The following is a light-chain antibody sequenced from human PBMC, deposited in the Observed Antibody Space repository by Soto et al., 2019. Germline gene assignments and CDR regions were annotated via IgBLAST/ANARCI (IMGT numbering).Light chain of an antibody. Sequence: DIQMTQSPSTLSASVVARVRIAFRASETINSWLAWYQQKPGKAPKLLIYDASNLETGVPSRFSGSGSGTDFTFTISSLQPEDIATYYCQQYDNLPPVTFGQGTRLETK. CDR3: QQYDNLPPVT. J-gene: IGKJ5*01. CDR1: ETINSW. CDR2: DAS. V-gene: IGKV1-33*01.